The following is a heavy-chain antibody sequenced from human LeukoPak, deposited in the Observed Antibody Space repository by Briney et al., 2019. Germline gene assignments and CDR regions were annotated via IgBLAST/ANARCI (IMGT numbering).Heavy chain of an antibody. D-gene: IGHD4-23*01. CDR3: ASLSLRWSDY. V-gene: IGHV3-48*04. J-gene: IGHJ4*02. CDR2: ISSSSSTI. Sequence: GGSLRLSCAASGFTFSSYSMNWVRQAPGKGLEWVSYISSSSSTIYYADSVEGRFTISRDNAKNSLYLQMNSLRAEDTGVYYCASLSLRWSDYWGQGTLVTVSS. CDR1: GFTFSSYS.